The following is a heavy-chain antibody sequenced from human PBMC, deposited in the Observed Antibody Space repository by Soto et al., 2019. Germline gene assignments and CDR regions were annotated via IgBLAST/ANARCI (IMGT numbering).Heavy chain of an antibody. J-gene: IGHJ5*02. D-gene: IGHD3-3*01. Sequence: TLSLTCAVSGGSISSCGYSWSWIRQPPVKGLEWIGYIYHSGSTYYNPSLKSRVTISVDRSKNQFSLKLSSVTAADTAVYYCARVSGKDFWSGPVNWFDPWGQGTLVTVSS. CDR2: IYHSGST. CDR3: ARVSGKDFWSGPVNWFDP. V-gene: IGHV4-30-2*01. CDR1: GGSISSCGYS.